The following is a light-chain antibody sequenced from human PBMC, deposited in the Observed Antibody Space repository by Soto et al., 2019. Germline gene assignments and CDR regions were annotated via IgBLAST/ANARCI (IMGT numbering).Light chain of an antibody. CDR3: QQSYSTPYT. J-gene: IGKJ2*01. V-gene: IGKV1-39*01. CDR2: AAS. CDR1: QSISSY. Sequence: DIQMTQSPSSLSASVGDRVTITCPASQSISSYLNWYQQKPGKAPKLLIYAASSLQSGVPSRFSGSGSGTDFTLTISSLQPEDFAPYSCQQSYSTPYTFGQGTKLEIK.